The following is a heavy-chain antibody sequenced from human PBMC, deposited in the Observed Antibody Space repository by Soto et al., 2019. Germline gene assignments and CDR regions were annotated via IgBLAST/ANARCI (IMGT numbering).Heavy chain of an antibody. J-gene: IGHJ5*02. CDR1: GGTFSSYA. Sequence: ASVKVSCKASGGTFSSYAISWVRQAPGQGLEWMGGIIPIFGTANYAQKFQGRVTITADESTSTAYMELSSLRSEETAVYYCARSEVYRSGWYNWFDPWGQGTLVTVSS. V-gene: IGHV1-69*13. CDR3: ARSEVYRSGWYNWFDP. CDR2: IIPIFGTA. D-gene: IGHD6-19*01.